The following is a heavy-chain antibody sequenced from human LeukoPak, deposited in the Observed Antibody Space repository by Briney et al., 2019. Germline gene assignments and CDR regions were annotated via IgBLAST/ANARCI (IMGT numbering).Heavy chain of an antibody. V-gene: IGHV3-23*01. J-gene: IGHJ4*02. CDR2: ISGSGGST. CDR3: AKEGIVATFGY. CDR1: GFTFSSHG. Sequence: GGSLRLSCAASGFTFSSHGMNWVRQAPGKGLEWVSAISGSGGSTYYADSVKGRFTISRGNSKNTLYLQMNSLRAEDTAVYYCAKEGIVATFGYWGQGTLVTVSS. D-gene: IGHD5-12*01.